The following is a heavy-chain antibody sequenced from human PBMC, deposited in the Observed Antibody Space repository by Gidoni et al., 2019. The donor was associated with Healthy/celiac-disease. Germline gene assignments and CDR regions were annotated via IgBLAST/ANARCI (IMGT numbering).Heavy chain of an antibody. CDR2: ISGRGGST. CDR1: GFTFSSYA. CDR3: AKGPDILTGYSDYYYYMDV. Sequence: EVQLLESGGGLVQPGGSLRLSCAASGFTFSSYAMSWVRQAPGKGLEWVSAISGRGGSTYYADSVKGRFTISRDNSKNTLYLQMNSLRAEDTAVYYCAKGPDILTGYSDYYYYMDVWGKGTTVTVSS. J-gene: IGHJ6*03. D-gene: IGHD3-9*01. V-gene: IGHV3-23*01.